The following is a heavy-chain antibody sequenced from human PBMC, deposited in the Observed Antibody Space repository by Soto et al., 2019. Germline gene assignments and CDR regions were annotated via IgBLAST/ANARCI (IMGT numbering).Heavy chain of an antibody. CDR1: AYTFTNYG. J-gene: IGHJ4*02. CDR2: ISAYNGNI. CDR3: ARSGSSWNLXEXDS. D-gene: IGHD6-13*01. V-gene: IGHV1-18*01. Sequence: QVQLVQSGGEVKKPGASVKVSCKASAYTFTNYGISWVRQAPGQGLEWMGWISAYNGNINYAQKFRGRVTMTTDTSTSSAYLEVRSLRSDXXXXXXXARSGSSWNLXEXDSWGQ.